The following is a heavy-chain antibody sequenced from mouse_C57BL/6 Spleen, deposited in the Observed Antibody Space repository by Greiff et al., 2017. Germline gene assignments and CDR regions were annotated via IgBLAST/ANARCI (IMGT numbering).Heavy chain of an antibody. D-gene: IGHD1-1*01. J-gene: IGHJ4*01. CDR1: GYTFTSYW. CDR2: IHPNRGST. V-gene: IGHV1-64*01. Sequence: QVQLQQPGAELVKPGASVKLSCKASGYTFTSYWMHWVKQRPGQGLEWIGMIHPNRGSTNYNGKFKSKATLTVDKSSSTAYMQLSSLTSEDSAVDYCESSYGDYAMDYWGQGTSVTVSS. CDR3: ESSYGDYAMDY.